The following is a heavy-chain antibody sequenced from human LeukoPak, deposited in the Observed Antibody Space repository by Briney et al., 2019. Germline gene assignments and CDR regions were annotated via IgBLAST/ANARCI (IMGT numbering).Heavy chain of an antibody. V-gene: IGHV4-31*03. CDR2: IYHSGRT. CDR3: ARERAGAGAHSDY. D-gene: IGHD3-10*01. Sequence: SETLSLTCSVSGDSISSGDFNWSWMRQHPGKGLEWIGYIYHSGRTNYNPSLESRLTISVDTSRDQFSLRLTSVTAADTAVYFCARERAGAGAHSDYWGQGTLVTVSS. J-gene: IGHJ4*02. CDR1: GDSISSGDFN.